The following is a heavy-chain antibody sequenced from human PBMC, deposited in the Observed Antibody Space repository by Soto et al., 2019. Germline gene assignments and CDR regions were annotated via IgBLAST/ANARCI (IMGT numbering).Heavy chain of an antibody. Sequence: SQTLSLTCVISGDSVSSNSAAWNWIRQSPSRGLEWLGRTYFRSKWYNDYAVSVKSRITINPDTSRNHFSLQLNSVTPEDAAVYYCARARYYYDIREPTRAIYNWCDSWGQGTLVTVSS. CDR3: ARARYYYDIREPTRAIYNWCDS. J-gene: IGHJ5*01. CDR2: TYFRSKWYN. CDR1: GDSVSSNSAA. V-gene: IGHV6-1*01. D-gene: IGHD3-22*01.